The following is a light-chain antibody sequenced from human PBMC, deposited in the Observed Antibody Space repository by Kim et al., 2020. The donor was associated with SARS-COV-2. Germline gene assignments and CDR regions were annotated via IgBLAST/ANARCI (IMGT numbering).Light chain of an antibody. Sequence: RVTISCTGNYSYIGSYYDAHWYQQFPGTAPKLLISGNSNQPSGVPDRFSAAKSGTSASLAITGLQPEDEADYYCQSYDRSLSSVVFGGGTQLTVL. CDR1: YSYIGSYYD. V-gene: IGLV1-40*01. CDR3: QSYDRSLSSVV. CDR2: GNS. J-gene: IGLJ2*01.